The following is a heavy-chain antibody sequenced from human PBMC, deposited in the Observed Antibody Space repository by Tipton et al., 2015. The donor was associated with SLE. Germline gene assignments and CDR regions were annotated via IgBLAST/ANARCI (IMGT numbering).Heavy chain of an antibody. CDR1: GFTFSSYW. CDR2: IKQDGSEK. V-gene: IGHV3-7*01. D-gene: IGHD6-19*01. CDR3: ARSIAVADPPFDY. Sequence: SLRLSCAASGFTFSSYWMSWVRQAPGKGLEWVANIKQDGSEKYYVDSVKGRFTISRDNAKNSLYLQMNSLRAEDTAVYYCARSIAVADPPFDYWGQGTLVTVSS. J-gene: IGHJ4*02.